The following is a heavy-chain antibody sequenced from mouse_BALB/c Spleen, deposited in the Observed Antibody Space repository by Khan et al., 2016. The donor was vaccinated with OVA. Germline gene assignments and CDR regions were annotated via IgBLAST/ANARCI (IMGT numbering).Heavy chain of an antibody. J-gene: IGHJ3*01. D-gene: IGHD1-1*01. CDR1: GYSFSDYW. CDR2: IYTGNSDI. CDR3: TRAGYGAFAF. V-gene: IGHV1-5*01. Sequence: VQLQQSGTVLARPGASVKMSCKTSGYSFSDYWMHWVKQRPGQGLEWIGGIYTGNSDITYNQKFKGKAKLTAVTSASTAYMELSSLTNEDSAVYYCTRAGYGAFAFWGQGTLVTVSA.